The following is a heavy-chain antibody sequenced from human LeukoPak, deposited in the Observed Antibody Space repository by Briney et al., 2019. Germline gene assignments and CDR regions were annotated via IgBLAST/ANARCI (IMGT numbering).Heavy chain of an antibody. CDR1: GYTFTDYY. Sequence: ASVKVSCKSSGYTFTDYYIHWVRQAPGQGLEWMGWISAYNGNTNYAQKLQGRVTMTTDTSTSTAYMELRSLRSDDTAVYYCARDHSRKLPPFDYWGQGTPVTVSS. V-gene: IGHV1-18*04. CDR3: ARDHSRKLPPFDY. D-gene: IGHD1-26*01. CDR2: ISAYNGNT. J-gene: IGHJ4*02.